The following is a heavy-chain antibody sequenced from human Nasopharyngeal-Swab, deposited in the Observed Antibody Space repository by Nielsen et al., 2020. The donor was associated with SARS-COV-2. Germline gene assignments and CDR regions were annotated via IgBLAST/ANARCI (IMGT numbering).Heavy chain of an antibody. D-gene: IGHD3-16*02. J-gene: IGHJ4*02. V-gene: IGHV3-7*01. CDR2: IKQDGSEK. CDR3: ARHYDYVWGSYRPFDY. Sequence: GESLKISCAASGFTFSSYWMSWVRQAPGKGLEWVASIKQDGSEKYYVDSVKGRFTISRDNAKNSLYLQMNSLRAEDTAVYYCARHYDYVWGSYRPFDYWGQGTLVTVSS. CDR1: GFTFSSYW.